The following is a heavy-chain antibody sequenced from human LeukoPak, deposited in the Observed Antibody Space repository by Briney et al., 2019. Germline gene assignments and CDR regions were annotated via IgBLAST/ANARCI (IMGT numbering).Heavy chain of an antibody. J-gene: IGHJ6*03. D-gene: IGHD2-15*01. CDR2: IIPIFGTA. CDR3: ARDGGYCSGGSCYDPTYGPHWYYYYYYMDV. Sequence: ASVKVSCKASGGTFSSYAISWVRQAPGQGLEWMGGIIPIFGTANYAQKFQGRVTITADESTSTAYMERSSLRSEDTAVYYCARDGGYCSGGSCYDPTYGPHWYYYYYYMDVWGKGTTVTVSS. CDR1: GGTFSSYA. V-gene: IGHV1-69*13.